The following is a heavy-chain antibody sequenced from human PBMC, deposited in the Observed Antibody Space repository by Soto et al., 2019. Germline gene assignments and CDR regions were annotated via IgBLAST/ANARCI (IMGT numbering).Heavy chain of an antibody. CDR2: IIPIFGTA. Sequence: SVKVSCKASGGTFSSYAISWVRQAPGQGLEWMGGIIPIFGTANYAQKYQGRVTITADESTSTAYMELSSLRSEDTAVYYCARDTGTTSVNWFDPWGQGTLVTVSS. V-gene: IGHV1-69*13. D-gene: IGHD1-7*01. CDR3: ARDTGTTSVNWFDP. J-gene: IGHJ5*02. CDR1: GGTFSSYA.